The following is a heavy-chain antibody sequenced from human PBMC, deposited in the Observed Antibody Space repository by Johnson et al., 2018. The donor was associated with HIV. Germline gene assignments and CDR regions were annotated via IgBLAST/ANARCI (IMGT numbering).Heavy chain of an antibody. V-gene: IGHV3-48*01. CDR3: AREAGGGYDSDAFDI. CDR2: ISSSGSTI. Sequence: EVQLVESGGGLVQPGGSLRLSCAASGFTFSSYAMSWVRQAPGKGLEWVSYISSSGSTIYYADSVKGRFTISRDNAKNSLYLQMNSLRAEDTAVYYCAREAGGGYDSDAFDIWGQGTMVTVSS. J-gene: IGHJ3*02. D-gene: IGHD5-12*01. CDR1: GFTFSSYA.